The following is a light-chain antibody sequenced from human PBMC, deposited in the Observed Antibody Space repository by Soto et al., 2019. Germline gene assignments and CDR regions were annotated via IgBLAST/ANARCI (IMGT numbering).Light chain of an antibody. V-gene: IGKV1-39*01. Sequence: DIQMSQSPSFLSASVGDRVTITCRASQTISNFLNWYQQKPGKAPKLLIHGASTLQTGVPSRFTGSGSGTEFTLTISSLQPEDFAIYYCQQNFHTPPAFGQGTRLEIK. J-gene: IGKJ5*01. CDR2: GAS. CDR3: QQNFHTPPA. CDR1: QTISNF.